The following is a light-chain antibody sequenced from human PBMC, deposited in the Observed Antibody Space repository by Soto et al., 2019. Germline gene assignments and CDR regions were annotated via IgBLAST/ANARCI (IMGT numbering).Light chain of an antibody. J-gene: IGKJ3*01. V-gene: IGKV3-20*01. CDR3: QQYGTSPLT. CDR1: ENVYINS. Sequence: EIVLTQSPGTLSLSPGEGATLSCRASENVYINSLAWYQQKPCQPPRLLIYGAATRASAVPDRFSGSGSGADFTLTSTGLEPEDFAVYYCQQYGTSPLTFGPGTRVD. CDR2: GAA.